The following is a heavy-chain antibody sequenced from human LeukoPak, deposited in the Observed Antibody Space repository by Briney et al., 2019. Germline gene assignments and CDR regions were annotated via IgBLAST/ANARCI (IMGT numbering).Heavy chain of an antibody. CDR3: ARDRRGDSSGLFDY. D-gene: IGHD6-19*01. V-gene: IGHV3-30*02. CDR1: GFTFSSYG. Sequence: PGGSLRLSCAASGFTFSSYGMHWVRQAPGKGLEWVAFIRFDGSNKYYADSVKGRFTISRDNSKNTLYLQMNSLRAEDTAVYYCARDRRGDSSGLFDYWGQGTLVTVSS. J-gene: IGHJ4*02. CDR2: IRFDGSNK.